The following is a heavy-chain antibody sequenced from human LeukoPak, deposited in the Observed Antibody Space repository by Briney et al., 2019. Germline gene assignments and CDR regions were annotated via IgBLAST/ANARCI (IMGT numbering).Heavy chain of an antibody. J-gene: IGHJ3*02. D-gene: IGHD3-22*01. CDR2: IYTGGST. CDR1: GFTVSNNY. V-gene: IGHV3-53*01. Sequence: EGSLRLSCAASGFTVSNNYMSWVRQAPGKGLEWVSTIYTGGSTYYADSVKGRFTLSRDNSKNTLYLQMNSLRAEDTAVYYCARENYDDSGPDAFDIWGQGTMVTVSS. CDR3: ARENYDDSGPDAFDI.